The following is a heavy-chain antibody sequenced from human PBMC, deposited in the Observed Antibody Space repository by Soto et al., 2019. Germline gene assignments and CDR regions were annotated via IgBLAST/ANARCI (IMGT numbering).Heavy chain of an antibody. V-gene: IGHV4-31*03. CDR1: GGSISSGGYY. J-gene: IGHJ4*02. Sequence: QVQLQESGPGLVKPSQTLSLTCTVSGGSISSGGYYWSWIRQHPGKGLEWIGYIYYSGSTYYNPSLKGRVTISVDTSKNQFSLKLSSVTAADTAVYYCARQSRWGSYRYKVEYWGQGTLVTVSS. CDR2: IYYSGST. CDR3: ARQSRWGSYRYKVEY. D-gene: IGHD3-16*02.